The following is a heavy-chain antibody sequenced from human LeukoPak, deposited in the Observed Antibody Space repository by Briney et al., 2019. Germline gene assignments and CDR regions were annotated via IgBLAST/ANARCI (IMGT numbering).Heavy chain of an antibody. J-gene: IGHJ4*02. D-gene: IGHD3-22*01. V-gene: IGHV3-7*03. CDR3: ARVPYYYGSSGYPYFDY. CDR1: RFTFSSYW. Sequence: GGSLRLSCAASRFTFSSYWMSWVRQAPGKGLEWVANIKQDGSEKYYVDSVKGRFTISRDNAKNSLHLQMNSLRAEDTAVYYCARVPYYYGSSGYPYFDYWGQGTLVTVSS. CDR2: IKQDGSEK.